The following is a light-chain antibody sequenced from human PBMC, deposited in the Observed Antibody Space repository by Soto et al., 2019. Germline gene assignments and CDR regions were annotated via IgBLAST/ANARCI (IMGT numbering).Light chain of an antibody. CDR3: QQYDNRPA. CDR1: QYISNY. V-gene: IGKV1-33*01. J-gene: IGKJ4*01. CDR2: DAS. Sequence: DIQMTQSPSSLSASVGDRVTITCQASQYISNYLNWYQQKPGKAPKLLIYDASNLETGVPSRFSGSGSGTDFTFTISSLQPEDIATYYCQQYDNRPAFGGGTKVEIK.